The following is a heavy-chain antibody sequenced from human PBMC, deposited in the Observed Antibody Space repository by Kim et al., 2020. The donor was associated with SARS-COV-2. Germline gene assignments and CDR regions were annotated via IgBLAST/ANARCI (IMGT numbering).Heavy chain of an antibody. CDR3: ARASGDGSSYYYYYGMDV. J-gene: IGHJ6*02. CDR1: GFTFSSYW. V-gene: IGHV3-7*03. Sequence: GGSLRLSCAASGFTFSSYWMSWVRQAPGNGLEWVANIKQDGSEKYYVDSVKGRFTISRDNAKNSLYLQMNSLRAEDTAVYYCARASGDGSSYYYYYGMDVWGQGTTVTVSS. D-gene: IGHD4-17*01. CDR2: IKQDGSEK.